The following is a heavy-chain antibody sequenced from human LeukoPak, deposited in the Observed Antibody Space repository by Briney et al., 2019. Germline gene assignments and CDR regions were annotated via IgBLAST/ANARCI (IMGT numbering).Heavy chain of an antibody. CDR1: GYTFTGYY. V-gene: IGHV1-2*06. CDR2: INPNSGGT. D-gene: IGHD7-27*01. CDR3: ARFDNGDTQTFDY. J-gene: IGHJ4*02. Sequence: ASVKVSCKASGYTFTGYYMHWVRQAPGQGLEWMGRINPNSGGTNYAQKFQGRVTMTRDTSISIAYMELSRLRSDDTAVYYCARFDNGDTQTFDYWGQGTLVTVSS.